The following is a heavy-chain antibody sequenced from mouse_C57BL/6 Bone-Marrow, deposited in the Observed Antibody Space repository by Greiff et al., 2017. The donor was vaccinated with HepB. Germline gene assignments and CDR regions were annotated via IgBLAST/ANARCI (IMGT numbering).Heavy chain of an antibody. Sequence: EVQVVESGGDLVKPGGSLKLSCAASGFTFSSYAMSWVRQTPDKRLEWVATISSGGSYTYYPDSVKGRFTISRDNAKNTLYLQRSSLKSEDTAMYCCARHGWTYWGQGTLVTVSA. CDR2: ISSGGSYT. J-gene: IGHJ3*01. CDR3: ARHGWTY. V-gene: IGHV5-6*01. CDR1: GFTFSSYA. D-gene: IGHD1-1*02.